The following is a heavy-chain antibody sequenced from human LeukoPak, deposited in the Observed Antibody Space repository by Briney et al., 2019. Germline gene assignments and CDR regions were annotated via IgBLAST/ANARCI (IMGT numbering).Heavy chain of an antibody. CDR1: GFTFSSCT. CDR2: ISSSSSYI. Sequence: GGSLRLSCAASGFTFSSCTMNWVRQAPGKGLEWVSFISSSSSYIYYADSVKGRFTISRDNAKSSLYLQMNSLRVEDTAVYYCARDSVQPSSGWEIDYWGQGTLVTISS. J-gene: IGHJ4*02. D-gene: IGHD6-19*01. V-gene: IGHV3-21*01. CDR3: ARDSVQPSSGWEIDY.